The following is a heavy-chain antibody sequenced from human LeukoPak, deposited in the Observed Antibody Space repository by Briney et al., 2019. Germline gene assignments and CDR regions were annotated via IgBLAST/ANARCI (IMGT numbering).Heavy chain of an antibody. J-gene: IGHJ4*02. CDR1: GGSISSGSYY. V-gene: IGHV4-61*02. Sequence: SQTLSLTCTGSGGSISSGSYYWSWIRQPAGKGLEWIGRIYTSGSTNYNPSHKSRVTISVDTSKNQFSLKLSSVTAADTAVYYCARVTGGHFDYWGQGTLVTVSS. CDR2: IYTSGST. CDR3: ARVTGGHFDY. D-gene: IGHD3-10*01.